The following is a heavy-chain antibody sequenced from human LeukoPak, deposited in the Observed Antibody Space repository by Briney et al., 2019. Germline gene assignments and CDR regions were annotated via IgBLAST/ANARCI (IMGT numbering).Heavy chain of an antibody. CDR3: ARDGPQYCSSTSCPVSYYYYYMDV. CDR1: GFTVSTNY. V-gene: IGHV3-53*01. Sequence: GGSLRLSCAASGFTVSTNYMSWVRQAPGKGLEWVSLIYSGENTYYADSVKGRFTISRDSSINALFLEMNSLRAEDTAVYYCARDGPQYCSSTSCPVSYYYYYMDVWGIGTTVTVSS. CDR2: IYSGENT. J-gene: IGHJ6*03. D-gene: IGHD2-2*01.